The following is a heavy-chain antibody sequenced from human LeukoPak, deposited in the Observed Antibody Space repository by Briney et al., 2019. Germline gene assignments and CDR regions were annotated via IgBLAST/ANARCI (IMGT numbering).Heavy chain of an antibody. Sequence: SEPLSLTCTVSGGSISSSSYYWGWIRQPPGKGLEWIGSIYYSGSTYYNPSLKSRVTISVDTSKNQFSLKLSSVTAADTAVYYCATLKGDYYDFWSGYHQFDYWGQGTLVTVSS. D-gene: IGHD3-3*01. V-gene: IGHV4-39*01. CDR2: IYYSGST. CDR1: GGSISSSSYY. J-gene: IGHJ4*02. CDR3: ATLKGDYYDFWSGYHQFDY.